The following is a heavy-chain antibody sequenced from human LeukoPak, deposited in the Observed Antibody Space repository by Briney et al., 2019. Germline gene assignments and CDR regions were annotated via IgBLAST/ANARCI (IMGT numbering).Heavy chain of an antibody. J-gene: IGHJ4*02. V-gene: IGHV3-23*01. CDR2: IRGGGDSK. D-gene: IGHD3-3*01. CDR3: ARGLEWKGTRPHY. Sequence: GGSLRLSCAASGFIFSDYGLSWVRQAPGKGLEWVSAIRGGGDSKHYADFVKGRFTISRDNSKNTMYLQMNGLRDEDTAVYYCARGLEWKGTRPHYWGQGTLVSVSS. CDR1: GFIFSDYG.